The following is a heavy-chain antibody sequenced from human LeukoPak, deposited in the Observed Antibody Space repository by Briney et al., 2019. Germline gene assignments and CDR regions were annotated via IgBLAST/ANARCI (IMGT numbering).Heavy chain of an antibody. CDR2: ISSSGGST. D-gene: IGHD3-22*01. CDR3: AKCNRYYYDSSGYSAADC. Sequence: GGPLRLSCAASGFTFSSYAMSWVRQAPGKGLEWVSAISSSGGSTYYADSVKGRFTISRDNSKNTLYLQMNSLRAEDTAVYYCAKCNRYYYDSSGYSAADCWGQGTLVTVSS. V-gene: IGHV3-23*01. J-gene: IGHJ4*02. CDR1: GFTFSSYA.